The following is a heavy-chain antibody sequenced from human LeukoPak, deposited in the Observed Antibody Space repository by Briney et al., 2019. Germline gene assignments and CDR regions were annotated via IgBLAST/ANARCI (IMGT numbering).Heavy chain of an antibody. CDR3: ARGGRNWNDWFDP. CDR2: IYFSGST. CDR1: GGSISSYY. D-gene: IGHD1-1*01. J-gene: IGHJ5*02. Sequence: PSETLSLTCTVSGGSISSYYWSWIRQPPGKGLEWIGYIYFSGSTNYSPSLKSRVTISVDTSKNQFSLNLNSVTAADTAVYYCARGGRNWNDWFDPWGQGTLVTVSS. V-gene: IGHV4-59*01.